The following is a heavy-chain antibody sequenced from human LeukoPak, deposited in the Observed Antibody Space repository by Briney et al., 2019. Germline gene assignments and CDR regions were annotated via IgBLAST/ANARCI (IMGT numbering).Heavy chain of an antibody. CDR1: GYTFTNYG. J-gene: IGHJ5*02. CDR3: ARNSPRDVAGRQFLPGVLSLLSQCDNCFDP. CDR2: INTYNGNT. Sequence: ASVKVSCKASGYTFTNYGISWVRQAHGQGLEWMGWINTYNGNTNYAQKFQGRVTMTTDTSTSTAYMELRSLRSDDTAVYYCARNSPRDVAGRQFLPGVLSLLSQCDNCFDPWGQGTLVSVSS. D-gene: IGHD7-27*01. V-gene: IGHV1-18*04.